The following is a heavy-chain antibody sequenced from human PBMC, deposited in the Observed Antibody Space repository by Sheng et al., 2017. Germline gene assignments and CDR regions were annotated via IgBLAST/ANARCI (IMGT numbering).Heavy chain of an antibody. CDR2: IRYDGSNK. CDR1: GFTFSSYG. V-gene: IGHV3-30*02. CDR3: AKDHSAKYYYDSSGYYLDYFDY. D-gene: IGHD3-22*01. Sequence: QVQLVESGGGVVQPGGSLRLSCAASGFTFSSYGMHWVRQAPGKGLEWVAFIRYDGSNKYYADSVKGRFTISRDNSKNTLYLQMNSLRAEDTAVYYCAKDHSAKYYYDSSGYYLDYFDYWGQGTLVTVSS. J-gene: IGHJ4*02.